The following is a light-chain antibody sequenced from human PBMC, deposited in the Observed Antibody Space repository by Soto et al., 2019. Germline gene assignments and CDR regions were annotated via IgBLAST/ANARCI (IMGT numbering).Light chain of an antibody. CDR3: QQYDNLPLT. CDR1: QDISNY. CDR2: DAS. Sequence: DIQMTQSPSSLSASVGDRVTITCQASQDISNYLNWYQQKPGKAPKLLIYDASNLETGVPSRFSGSGSGTDVTFTISSLQPEDIATYYCQQYDNLPLTFGGGTKLEIK. J-gene: IGKJ4*01. V-gene: IGKV1-33*01.